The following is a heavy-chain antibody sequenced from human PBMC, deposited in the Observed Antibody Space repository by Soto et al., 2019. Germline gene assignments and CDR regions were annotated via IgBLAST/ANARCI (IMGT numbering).Heavy chain of an antibody. CDR2: IYYGGST. Sequence: TSETLSLTCTVSGGSISRGSYFWGWIRQPPGKGLEWIANIYYGGSTYYSPSLKSRVTISVDTSKNQFSLRLSSVTAADTAVYYCANVIAALYFDYWGQGTLVTVSS. CDR3: ANVIAALYFDY. J-gene: IGHJ4*02. D-gene: IGHD6-6*01. V-gene: IGHV4-39*01. CDR1: GGSISRGSYF.